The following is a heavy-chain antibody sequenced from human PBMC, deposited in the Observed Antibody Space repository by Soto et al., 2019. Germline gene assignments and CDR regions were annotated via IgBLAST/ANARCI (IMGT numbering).Heavy chain of an antibody. CDR1: GYTFTSYG. D-gene: IGHD5-18*01. V-gene: IGHV1-18*01. CDR3: AREGYSFRFREYWYVIDY. CDR2: ISAYNGNT. J-gene: IGHJ4*02. Sequence: QIQLVQSGAEVKKPGASVKVSCKASGYTFTSYGISWVRQAPGQGLEWMGWISAYNGNTNYAQSLQGRVTMTTDTYRSTAFMEMKSLRSDDTAMYYRAREGYSFRFREYWYVIDYWGQGTLVTVSS.